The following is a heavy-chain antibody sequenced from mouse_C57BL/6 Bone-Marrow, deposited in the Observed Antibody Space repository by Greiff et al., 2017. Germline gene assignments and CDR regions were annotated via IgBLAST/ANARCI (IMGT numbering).Heavy chain of an antibody. Sequence: EVQLQQSGAELVRPGASVKLSCTASGFNIKDDYMHWVKQRPEQGLEWIGWLDPENGDTEYASKFQGKATITADTSSNTAYLQLSSLTSEDTAFYYCTSLLCLSYWGQGTLVTVSA. CDR1: GFNIKDDY. CDR2: LDPENGDT. J-gene: IGHJ3*01. CDR3: TSLLCLSY. D-gene: IGHD2-2*01. V-gene: IGHV14-4*01.